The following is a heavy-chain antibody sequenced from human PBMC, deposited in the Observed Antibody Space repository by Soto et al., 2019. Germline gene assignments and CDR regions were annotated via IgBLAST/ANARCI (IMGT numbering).Heavy chain of an antibody. CDR2: TYYRSNWRH. J-gene: IGHJ4*02. Sequence: LSLTCAISGDSVSSNTAAWNWISSSPSRGLEWLGRTYYRSNWRHDYAVSVKSRITVNPDTSKNHFSLQLNSVTPDDTAVYYCARGVAGSGFDLWGQGTLVTVSS. V-gene: IGHV6-1*01. CDR3: ARGVAGSGFDL. D-gene: IGHD6-19*01. CDR1: GDSVSSNTAA.